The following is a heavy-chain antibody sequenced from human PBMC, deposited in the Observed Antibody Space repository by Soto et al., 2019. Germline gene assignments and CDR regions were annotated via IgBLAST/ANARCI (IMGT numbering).Heavy chain of an antibody. CDR1: GFNFKNYA. CDR2: LSARGDST. J-gene: IGHJ6*02. V-gene: IGHV3-23*01. D-gene: IGHD2-2*01. Sequence: GGSLRLSCAASGFNFKNYAMNWVRQAPGKGLEWASGLSARGDSTYYADSVRGRFTISRDNSNNTVFLRMSGLSVEDTAIYYCAKPERYASGMDVWGQGTTVTVSS. CDR3: AKPERYASGMDV.